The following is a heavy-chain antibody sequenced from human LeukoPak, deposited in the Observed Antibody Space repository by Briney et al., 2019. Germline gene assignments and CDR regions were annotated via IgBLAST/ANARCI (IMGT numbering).Heavy chain of an antibody. CDR3: ARVIRRTSCKYFDY. J-gene: IGHJ4*02. Sequence: SETLSLTCTVSGGSISSSSYYWGWIRQPPGKGLERIGSIYYSGSTYYNPSLKSRVTISVDTSKNQFSLKLSSVTAADTAVYYCARVIRRTSCKYFDYWGQGTLVTVSS. CDR1: GGSISSSSYY. CDR2: IYYSGST. D-gene: IGHD2-2*01. V-gene: IGHV4-39*07.